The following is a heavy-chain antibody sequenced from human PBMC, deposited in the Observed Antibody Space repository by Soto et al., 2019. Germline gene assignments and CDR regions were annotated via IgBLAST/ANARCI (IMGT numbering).Heavy chain of an antibody. CDR3: AKTTDGWFSAFES. D-gene: IGHD6-19*01. V-gene: IGHV3-23*01. CDR1: GFVFSSYA. Sequence: EVQLLESGGGLVQPGGSLRLSCAASGFVFSSYAMSWVRQAPGKGLEWVSAISGSGTTAYYADSVKGRFIFSRDNPKNTMYLQMNSLRGEDTAVYFCAKTTDGWFSAFESWGQGTVVTVSS. CDR2: ISGSGTTA. J-gene: IGHJ3*02.